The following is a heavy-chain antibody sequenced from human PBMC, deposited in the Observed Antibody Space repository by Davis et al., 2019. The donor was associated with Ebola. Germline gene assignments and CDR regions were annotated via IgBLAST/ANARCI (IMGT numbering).Heavy chain of an antibody. Sequence: GESLKISCAVSGFNFNHYAMSWVHQAPGKGLEWVACISGSGKTTYYADSVEGRFNISRDNSENTLSLQMNSVRGEDSAVYYCAKDKGFWVPPDWFGPWGQGVKVTVSS. D-gene: IGHD3-16*01. J-gene: IGHJ5*02. CDR1: GFNFNHYA. V-gene: IGHV3-23*01. CDR2: ISGSGKTT. CDR3: AKDKGFWVPPDWFGP.